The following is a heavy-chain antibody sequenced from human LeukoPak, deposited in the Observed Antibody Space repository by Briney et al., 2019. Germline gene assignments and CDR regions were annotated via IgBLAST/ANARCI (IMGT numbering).Heavy chain of an antibody. D-gene: IGHD2-2*01. CDR1: GGSISSYY. CDR3: ARAYCSSTSCYPQGYYGMDV. J-gene: IGHJ6*02. CDR2: IYASGST. Sequence: SETLSLTCTVSGGSISSYYWSWIRQPAGKGLEWIGRIYASGSTNYNPSLKSRVTMSVDTSKNQFSLKLSSVTAADTAVYYCARAYCSSTSCYPQGYYGMDVWGQGTTVTVSS. V-gene: IGHV4-4*07.